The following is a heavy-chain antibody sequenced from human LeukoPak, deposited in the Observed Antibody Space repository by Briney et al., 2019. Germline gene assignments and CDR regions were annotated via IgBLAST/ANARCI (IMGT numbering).Heavy chain of an antibody. J-gene: IGHJ4*02. CDR3: ARGNIVVVPAAIGYFDY. CDR1: GGTFSSYA. V-gene: IGHV1-69*05. Sequence: SVKVSCKASGGTFSSYAISWVRQAPGQGLEWMGGIIPILGTANYAQKFQGRVTITTDESTSTAYMELSSLRSEDTAVYYCARGNIVVVPAAIGYFDYWGQGTLVTVSS. D-gene: IGHD2-2*01. CDR2: IIPILGTA.